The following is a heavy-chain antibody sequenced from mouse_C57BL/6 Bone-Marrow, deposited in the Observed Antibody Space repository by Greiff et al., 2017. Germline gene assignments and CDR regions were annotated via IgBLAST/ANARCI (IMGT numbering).Heavy chain of an antibody. CDR1: GIDFSRYW. D-gene: IGHD2-1*01. V-gene: IGHV4-1*01. Sequence: EVKLMESGGGLVQPGGSLKLSCAASGIDFSRYWMSWVRRAPGKGLEWIGEINPDSSTINYAPSLKDKFTISRDNAKNTLYLQMSKVRSEDTALYYCARRDYYGNDWYFDVWGTGTTVTVSS. J-gene: IGHJ1*03. CDR3: ARRDYYGNDWYFDV. CDR2: INPDSSTI.